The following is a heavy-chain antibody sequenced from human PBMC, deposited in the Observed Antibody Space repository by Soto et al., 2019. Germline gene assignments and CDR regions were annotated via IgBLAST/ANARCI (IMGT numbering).Heavy chain of an antibody. Sequence: QLQLQESGPGLVKPSETLSLTCTVSGGSISSSSYYWGWIRQPPGKGLEWIGSIYYSGSTYYNPSLKSRVNISVDTSKNQFSLKLSSVTAADTAVYYCARQGSSSGPKTSVRYYGMDVWGQGATVTVSS. CDR1: GGSISSSSYY. J-gene: IGHJ6*02. V-gene: IGHV4-39*01. D-gene: IGHD6-13*01. CDR3: ARQGSSSGPKTSVRYYGMDV. CDR2: IYYSGST.